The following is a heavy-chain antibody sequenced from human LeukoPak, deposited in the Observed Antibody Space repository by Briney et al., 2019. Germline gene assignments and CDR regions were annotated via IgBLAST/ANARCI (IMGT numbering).Heavy chain of an antibody. V-gene: IGHV1-18*01. J-gene: IGHJ4*02. CDR3: ARIGTYCGADCFLD. D-gene: IGHD2-21*02. CDR2: ISGYNINT. CDR1: GYTLTNYG. Sequence: ASVKVSCKASGYTLTNYGISWARQAPGQGLEWMGWISGYNINTDYAQKFQGRVTMTTDTSTRTAYMELRSLRSDDTAVYFCARIGTYCGADCFLDWGRGTLVTVSS.